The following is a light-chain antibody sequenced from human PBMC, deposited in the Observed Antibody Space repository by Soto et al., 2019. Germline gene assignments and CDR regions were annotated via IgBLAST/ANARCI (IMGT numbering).Light chain of an antibody. Sequence: QAVLTQPPSASGSPGQSVTISCTXTXSDVGGYNYVSWYQXHPGKAPKLMIYEVSKRPSGVPDRFSGSKSGNTASLTVSGLXAEDEADYYCSSYAGSNNLVFGGGTKLTVL. V-gene: IGLV2-8*01. J-gene: IGLJ2*01. CDR3: SSYAGSNNLV. CDR1: XSDVGGYNY. CDR2: EVS.